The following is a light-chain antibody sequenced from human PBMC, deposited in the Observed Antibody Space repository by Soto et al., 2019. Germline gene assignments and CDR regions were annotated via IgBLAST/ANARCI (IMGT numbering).Light chain of an antibody. V-gene: IGLV1-44*01. J-gene: IGLJ1*01. Sequence: QSVPTQPPSASGTPGQRVTISCSGSSSNIGSKTVNWYQQLPGTAPKLLIYGSDQRPSGVPDRFSGSKSGTSASLAISGLQSEDEADYYCAAWDDSLNGYVFGTGTKVTVL. CDR3: AAWDDSLNGYV. CDR2: GSD. CDR1: SSNIGSKT.